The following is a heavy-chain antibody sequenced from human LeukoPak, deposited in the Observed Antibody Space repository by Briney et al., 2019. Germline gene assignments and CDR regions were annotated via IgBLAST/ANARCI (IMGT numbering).Heavy chain of an antibody. Sequence: QPGGSLRLSCAASGFTFSSYAMSLVRQAPGKGLEWVSAISGSGGSTYYADSVKGRFNISRDNSKNTLYLQMNSLRAEDTAVYYCAKDVGLKPSGPFDYWGQGTLVTVSS. D-gene: IGHD1-26*01. J-gene: IGHJ4*02. CDR2: ISGSGGST. V-gene: IGHV3-23*01. CDR1: GFTFSSYA. CDR3: AKDVGLKPSGPFDY.